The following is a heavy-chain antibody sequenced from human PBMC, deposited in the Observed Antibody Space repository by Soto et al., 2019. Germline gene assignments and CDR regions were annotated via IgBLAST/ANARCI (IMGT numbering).Heavy chain of an antibody. D-gene: IGHD6-25*01. CDR2: INHSGST. V-gene: IGHV4-34*01. CDR1: GGSFTFSGYY. Sequence: SETLSLTCTVYGGSFTFSGYYWSWIRQPPGKGLEWIGEINHSGSTNYNPSLESRVTISLDTSKNQFSLDLPSVTAADTAVYYCLRGGIRRLRFADLDSWGQGTLVTVSS. CDR3: LRGGIRRLRFADLDS. J-gene: IGHJ4*02.